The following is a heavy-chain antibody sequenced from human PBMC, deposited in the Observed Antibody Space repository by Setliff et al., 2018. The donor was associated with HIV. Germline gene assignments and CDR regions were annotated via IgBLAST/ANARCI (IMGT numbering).Heavy chain of an antibody. CDR1: GDSSSGLF. J-gene: IGHJ1*01. CDR3: ARAGYYGSTSYCEYFQH. CDR2: IYYTGIT. V-gene: IGHV4-59*11. Sequence: SETLSLTCSVSGDSSSGLFCIWIRQPPGKGLEWIGSIYYTGITNYNHSLKSRVTVSVDTSKNQFSLKLSSVTAADTAVYYCARAGYYGSTSYCEYFQHWGQGTLVTVSS. D-gene: IGHD3-22*01.